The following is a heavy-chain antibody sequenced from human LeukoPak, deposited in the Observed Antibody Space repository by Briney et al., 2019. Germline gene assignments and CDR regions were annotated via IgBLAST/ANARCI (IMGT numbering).Heavy chain of an antibody. CDR1: GYTFTGYY. CDR3: ARDSYCTNGVCPKDY. D-gene: IGHD2-8*01. Sequence: GASVKVSCKASGYTFTGYYMHWVRQAPGQGLELMGWINPNSGGTNYAQKFQGRVTMTRDTSISTAYMELSRLRSDDTAVYYCARDSYCTNGVCPKDYWGQGTLVTVSS. V-gene: IGHV1-2*02. CDR2: INPNSGGT. J-gene: IGHJ4*02.